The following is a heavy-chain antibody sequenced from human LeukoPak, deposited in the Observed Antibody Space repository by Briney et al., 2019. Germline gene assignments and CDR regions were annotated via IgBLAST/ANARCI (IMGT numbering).Heavy chain of an antibody. D-gene: IGHD3-10*01. V-gene: IGHV3-74*01. J-gene: IGHJ4*02. CDR3: ARGPPYGAGSYYPGDY. CDR1: GFTFSSHW. Sequence: GGSLRLSCAASGFTFSSHWMHWVRQAPGKGLVWVSRINSDGSSTSYADSVKGRFTISRDNAKNTLYLQMNSLRAEDTAVYYCARGPPYGAGSYYPGDYWGQGTLVTVSS. CDR2: INSDGSST.